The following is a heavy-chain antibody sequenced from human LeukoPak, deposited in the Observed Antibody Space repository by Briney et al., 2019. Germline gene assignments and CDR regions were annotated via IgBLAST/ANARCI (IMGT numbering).Heavy chain of an antibody. D-gene: IGHD6-13*01. CDR2: ISGSGGST. CDR3: AKDQRTSWYYYYGMDV. CDR1: GFTFSSYA. V-gene: IGHV3-23*01. Sequence: GGSLRLSCAASGFTFSSYAMNWVRQAPGKGLEWVSVISGSGGSTYYADSVKGRFTISRDNSKNTLYLQMNSLRAEDTAVYYCAKDQRTSWYYYYGMDVWGQGTTVTVSS. J-gene: IGHJ6*02.